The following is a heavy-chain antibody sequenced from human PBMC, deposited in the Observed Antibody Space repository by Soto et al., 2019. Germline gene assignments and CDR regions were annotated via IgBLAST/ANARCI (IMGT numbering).Heavy chain of an antibody. J-gene: IGHJ4*02. V-gene: IGHV4-31*03. CDR1: GGSVISNIYY. D-gene: IGHD3-22*01. Sequence: PSETLSLTCSVSGGSVISNIYYWTWIRQHPGKGPEWIGHIYYSGSTYYNPSLKSRVTISLDMSKNQFSLKLTSVSAADTAVYYCARGYDYDSGGYLFDYWGQGTLVTVSS. CDR3: ARGYDYDSGGYLFDY. CDR2: IYYSGST.